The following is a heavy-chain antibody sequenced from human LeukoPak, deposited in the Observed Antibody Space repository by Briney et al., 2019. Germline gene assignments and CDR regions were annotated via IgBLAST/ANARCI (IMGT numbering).Heavy chain of an antibody. CDR3: AKAGRLLPHTQFDY. D-gene: IGHD3-22*01. V-gene: IGHV3-30*18. CDR2: ISYDGSNK. CDR1: GFTFSSYG. J-gene: IGHJ4*02. Sequence: GRSLRLSCAASGFTFSSYGMHWVRQAPGKGLEWVAVISYDGSNKYYADSVKGRFTISRDNSKNTLYLQMNSLRAEDTAVYYCAKAGRLLPHTQFDYWGQGTLVTVSS.